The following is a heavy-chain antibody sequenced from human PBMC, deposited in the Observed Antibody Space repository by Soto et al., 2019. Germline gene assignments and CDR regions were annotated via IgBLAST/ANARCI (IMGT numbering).Heavy chain of an antibody. CDR2: ISYDGSNK. CDR3: AKDRGSSSSIDY. CDR1: GFTFSSYG. Sequence: GGSLRLSCAASGFTFSSYGMHWVRQAPGKGLEWVAVISYDGSNKYYADSVKGRFTISRDNSKNMLYLQMNSLRAEDTAVYYCAKDRGSSSSIDYWGQGTLVTVSS. J-gene: IGHJ4*02. D-gene: IGHD6-6*01. V-gene: IGHV3-30*18.